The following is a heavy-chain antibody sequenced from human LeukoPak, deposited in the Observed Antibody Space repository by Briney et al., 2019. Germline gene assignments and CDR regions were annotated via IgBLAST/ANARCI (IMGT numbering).Heavy chain of an antibody. CDR2: IYYSGDT. D-gene: IGHD2-15*01. Sequence: SQTLSLTCTVSGGSISSGGYYWSWIRQHPGKGLEWIGYIYYSGDTYYNPSLKSRVTISVDTSKNQFSLRLRSVTAADTAVYYCARGGVVVTTLWFDYWGQGTLVTVSS. CDR1: GGSISSGGYY. V-gene: IGHV4-31*03. J-gene: IGHJ4*02. CDR3: ARGGVVVTTLWFDY.